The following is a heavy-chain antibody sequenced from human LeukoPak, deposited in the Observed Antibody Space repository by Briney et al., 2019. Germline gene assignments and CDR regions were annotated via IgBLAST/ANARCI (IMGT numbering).Heavy chain of an antibody. CDR1: GFTFDDYA. CDR2: ISWNSGSI. D-gene: IGHD5-12*01. V-gene: IGHV3-9*01. J-gene: IGHJ4*02. CDR3: AKGKYSGYDEGPLYFDY. Sequence: GGSLRLSCAASGFTFDDYAMHWVRQAPGKGLEWVSGISWNSGSIGYADSVKGRFTISRDNAKNSLYLQMNSLRAEDTALYHCAKGKYSGYDEGPLYFDYWGQGTLVTVSS.